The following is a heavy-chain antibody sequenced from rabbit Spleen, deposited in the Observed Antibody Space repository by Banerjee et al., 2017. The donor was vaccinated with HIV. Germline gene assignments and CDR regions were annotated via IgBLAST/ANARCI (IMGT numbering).Heavy chain of an antibody. CDR1: GFSFSSYW. CDR2: IYTGSSGST. J-gene: IGHJ4*01. V-gene: IGHV1S45*01. D-gene: IGHD4-2*01. Sequence: QEQLVESGGGLVQPEGSLTLTCTASGFSFSSYWICWVRQAPGKGLEWIACIYTGSSGSTYYASWAKGRFTISKTSSTTVTLQMTSLTDADTATYFCARGGYGGHIYAMGLWGPGTLVTVS. CDR3: ARGGYGGHIYAMGL.